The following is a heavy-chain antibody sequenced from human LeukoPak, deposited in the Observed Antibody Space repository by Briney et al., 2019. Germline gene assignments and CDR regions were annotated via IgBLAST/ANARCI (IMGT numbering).Heavy chain of an antibody. Sequence: PGGSLRLSCAASGFTFDDYAMHWVRQAPGKGLEWVSGISWNSRSIGYADSVKGRFTISRDNAKTSLYLQMNSLRSEDTAVYYCARGVRSGSYYDPFDYWGQGTLVTVSS. D-gene: IGHD3-22*01. V-gene: IGHV3-9*01. CDR2: ISWNSRSI. CDR1: GFTFDDYA. J-gene: IGHJ4*02. CDR3: ARGVRSGSYYDPFDY.